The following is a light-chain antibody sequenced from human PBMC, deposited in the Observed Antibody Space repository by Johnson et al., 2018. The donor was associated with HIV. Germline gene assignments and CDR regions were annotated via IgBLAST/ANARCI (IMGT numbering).Light chain of an antibody. CDR1: SSNIGNNY. Sequence: QSVLTQPPSVSAAPGQKVTISCSGSSSNIGNNYESWYQQLPGTAPKLLIYENNKRPSGIPDRFSGSKSGTSATLGITGLQTGDEADYYCGTWDSSLNVFGTWTKVTVL. J-gene: IGLJ1*01. CDR3: GTWDSSLNV. V-gene: IGLV1-51*02. CDR2: ENN.